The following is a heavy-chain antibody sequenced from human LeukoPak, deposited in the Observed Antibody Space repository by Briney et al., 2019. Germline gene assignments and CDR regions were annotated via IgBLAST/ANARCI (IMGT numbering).Heavy chain of an antibody. Sequence: KPSETLSLTCAVYGGSFSGYYWSWIRQPPGKGLEWIGEINHSGSTNYNPSLKSRVTISVDTSKNQFSLKLSSVTAADTAVYYCARDFWVADYFDYWGQGTLVTVSS. D-gene: IGHD2-15*01. CDR3: ARDFWVADYFDY. J-gene: IGHJ4*02. V-gene: IGHV4-34*01. CDR1: GGSFSGYY. CDR2: INHSGST.